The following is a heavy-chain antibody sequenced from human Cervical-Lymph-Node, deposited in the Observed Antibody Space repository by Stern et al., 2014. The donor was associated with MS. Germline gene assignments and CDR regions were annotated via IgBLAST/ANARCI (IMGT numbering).Heavy chain of an antibody. J-gene: IGHJ6*02. D-gene: IGHD2-2*01. CDR1: GFSFSTYW. V-gene: IGHV3-7*01. CDR3: ARDDSSTWLAKYYYFGMDV. Sequence: EVHLVESGGGLVQPGGSLRLSCVASGFSFSTYWMSWVRQAPGQGLEWGANLNQDGSEKHYVDSVKGRFTISRDNVKNSLYLQMNNLRAEDTAVYYCARDDSSTWLAKYYYFGMDVWGQGTTVTVSS. CDR2: LNQDGSEK.